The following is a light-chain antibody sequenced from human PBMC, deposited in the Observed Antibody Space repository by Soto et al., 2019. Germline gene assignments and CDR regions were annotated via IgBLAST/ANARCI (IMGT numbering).Light chain of an antibody. CDR2: GNN. V-gene: IGLV1-40*01. CDR1: SSNIGAGYD. J-gene: IGLJ2*01. Sequence: QPVLTQPPSVSGAPGQRVTISCTGSSSNIGAGYDVHWYQQLPGTAPKLLISGNNNRPSGVPDRFSGSKSGTSASLAITGLQAEDEAHYYCQSYDSSLVVFGGGTKVTVL. CDR3: QSYDSSLVV.